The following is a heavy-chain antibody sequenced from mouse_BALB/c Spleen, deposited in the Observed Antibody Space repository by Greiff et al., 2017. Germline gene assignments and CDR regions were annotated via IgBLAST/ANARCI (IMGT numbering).Heavy chain of an antibody. Sequence: VQLVESGPGLVAPSQSLSITCTVSGFSLTGYGVNWVRQPPGKGLEWLGMIWGDGSTDYNSALKSRLSISKDNSKSQVFLKMNSLQTDDTARYYCATSTMITTGYAMDYWGQGTSVTVSS. CDR2: IWGDGST. D-gene: IGHD2-4*01. CDR1: GFSLTGYG. CDR3: ATSTMITTGYAMDY. J-gene: IGHJ4*01. V-gene: IGHV2-6-7*01.